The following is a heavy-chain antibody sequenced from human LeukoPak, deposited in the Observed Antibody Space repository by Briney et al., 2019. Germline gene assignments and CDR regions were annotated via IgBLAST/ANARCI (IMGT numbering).Heavy chain of an antibody. CDR2: IYSGGST. J-gene: IGHJ4*02. D-gene: IGHD6-6*01. CDR1: GFTVSSNY. Sequence: GGSLRLSCAASGFTVSSNYMSWVRQAPGKGLEWVSVIYSGGSTYYADSVKGRYTISRDNSKNTLYLQMNSLRAEDTAVYYCARAYSSSFNFDYWGQGTLVTVSS. CDR3: ARAYSSSFNFDY. V-gene: IGHV3-66*01.